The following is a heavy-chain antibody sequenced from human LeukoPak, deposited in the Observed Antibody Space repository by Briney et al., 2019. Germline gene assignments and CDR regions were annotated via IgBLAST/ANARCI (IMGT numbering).Heavy chain of an antibody. D-gene: IGHD1-14*01. CDR3: ARDMTGGIWARATSFDH. CDR2: TYTSGST. Sequence: SETLSLTCTVSGGSISSYDWSWIRQPAGKGLEWIGRTYTSGSTNYNPSLKSRVTMSVDMSKNQFSLKLSSMIAADTAVYYCARDMTGGIWARATSFDHWGQGTLVTVSS. V-gene: IGHV4-4*07. CDR1: GGSISSYD. J-gene: IGHJ4*02.